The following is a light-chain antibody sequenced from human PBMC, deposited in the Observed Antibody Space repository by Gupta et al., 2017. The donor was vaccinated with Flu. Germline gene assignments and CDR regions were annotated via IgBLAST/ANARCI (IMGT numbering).Light chain of an antibody. V-gene: IGKV1-5*03. CDR3: HQYYSYTRT. J-gene: IGKJ1*01. CDR1: QSISDW. Sequence: GDRVTITCRASQSISDWLVWYQQKPGKTPKLLIYKASTLHSGVPSRFSGSGSGTEFNLTINSLQPDDVASYYCHQYYSYTRTFGQGTKVQIK. CDR2: KAS.